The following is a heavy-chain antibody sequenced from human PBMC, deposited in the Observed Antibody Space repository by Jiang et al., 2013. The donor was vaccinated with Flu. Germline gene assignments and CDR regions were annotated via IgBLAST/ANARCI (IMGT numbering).Heavy chain of an antibody. CDR1: GYTFTTYS. CDR3: SIPTRGPPY. J-gene: IGHJ4*02. Sequence: SGYTFTTYSMNWVRQAPGQGLEWMGWINTDTGNPTYAPGFTGRFVLSLDTSVSTAYLQISSLKAEDTAIYYCSIPTRGPPYWGQGTLVTVSS. CDR2: INTDTGNP. D-gene: IGHD2-2*01. V-gene: IGHV7-4-1*02.